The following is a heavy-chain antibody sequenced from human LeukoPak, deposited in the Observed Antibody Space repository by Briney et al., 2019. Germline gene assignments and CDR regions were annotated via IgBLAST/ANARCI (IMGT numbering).Heavy chain of an antibody. CDR2: ISGSGGST. Sequence: PGGSLRLSCAASGFTFSSYAMNWVRQAPGKGLEWVSAISGSGGSTYYADSVTGRFTISRDNSKNTLYLQMNSLRADDTAVYFCARDSTWRLDYWGQGTLITVSS. D-gene: IGHD5-12*01. V-gene: IGHV3-23*01. CDR1: GFTFSSYA. J-gene: IGHJ4*02. CDR3: ARDSTWRLDY.